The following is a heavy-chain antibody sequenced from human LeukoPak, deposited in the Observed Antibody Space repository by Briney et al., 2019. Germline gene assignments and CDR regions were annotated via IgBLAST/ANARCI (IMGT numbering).Heavy chain of an antibody. J-gene: IGHJ5*02. CDR3: ARAYPFDP. V-gene: IGHV4-59*01. CDR2: IYYSGST. CDR1: GGSISSYY. Sequence: PSETLSLTCTVSGGSISSYYWSWIRQPPGKGLEWIGYIYYSGSTNYNPSLKSRVTISVDTSKNQFSLKLSSVTAADTAVYHCARAYPFDPWGQGTLVTVSS. D-gene: IGHD2-2*01.